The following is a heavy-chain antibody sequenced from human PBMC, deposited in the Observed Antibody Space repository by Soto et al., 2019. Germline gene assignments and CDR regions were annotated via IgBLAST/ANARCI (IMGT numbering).Heavy chain of an antibody. CDR1: GFSISSYW. J-gene: IGHJ5*01. CDR2: IKEDGSET. V-gene: IGHV3-7*03. Sequence: LRLSCAASGFSISSYWMTWVRQAPGKGLEWVASIKEDGSETFYVDSVKGRFTISRDNAKNSLYLQMNSLRAEDKAVYYCATDLNWGDFWGQGTLVTVSS. CDR3: ATDLNWGDF.